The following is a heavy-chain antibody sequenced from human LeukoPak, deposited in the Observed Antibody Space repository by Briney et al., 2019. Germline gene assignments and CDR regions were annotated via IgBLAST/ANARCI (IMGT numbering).Heavy chain of an antibody. Sequence: SVKVSCKASGGTFSSYAISWVRQAPGQGLEWMGGIIPIFGTANYAQKFQDRVTITADESTSTAYMELSSLRSEDTAVYYCARLYDFWSGYYHLYNWFDPWGQGTLVTVSS. D-gene: IGHD3-3*01. CDR3: ARLYDFWSGYYHLYNWFDP. CDR2: IIPIFGTA. V-gene: IGHV1-69*01. J-gene: IGHJ5*02. CDR1: GGTFSSYA.